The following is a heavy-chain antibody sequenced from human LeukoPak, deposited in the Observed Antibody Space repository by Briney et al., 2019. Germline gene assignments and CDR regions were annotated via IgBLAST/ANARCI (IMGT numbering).Heavy chain of an antibody. CDR1: GYTFTSYG. Sequence: GASVKVSCKASGYTFTSYGISWVRQAPGQGLEWMGWISAYNGNTNYAQKLQGGATMTTDTSTSTAYMELRSLRSDDTAVYYCARGHSRYSDNWFDPWGQGTLVTVSS. J-gene: IGHJ5*02. D-gene: IGHD5-12*01. CDR3: ARGHSRYSDNWFDP. V-gene: IGHV1-18*01. CDR2: ISAYNGNT.